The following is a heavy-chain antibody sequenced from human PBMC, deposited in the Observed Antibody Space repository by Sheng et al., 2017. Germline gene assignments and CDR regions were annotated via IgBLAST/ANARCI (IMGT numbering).Heavy chain of an antibody. J-gene: IGHJ5*01. D-gene: IGHD3-10*01. CDR1: GFTFSHYW. Sequence: EVQLVESGGGLVQPGGPVRLSCAASGFTFSHYWMHWVRQAPGKGLVWVSRINPVGDITTYADSVKGRFTISRDNARNTLYLQMSSLRAEDTAVYYCTSDTFGEQDSWGQERWSPSPQ. CDR2: INPVGDIT. V-gene: IGHV3-74*01. CDR3: TSDTFGEQDS.